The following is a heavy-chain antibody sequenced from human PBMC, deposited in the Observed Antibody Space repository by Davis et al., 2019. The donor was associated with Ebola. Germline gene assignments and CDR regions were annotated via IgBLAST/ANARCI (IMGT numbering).Heavy chain of an antibody. CDR1: GFTFSSYG. D-gene: IGHD3-22*01. Sequence: PGGSLRLSCAASGFTFSSYGMHWVRQAPGKGLEWVAVIWYDGSNKYYADSVKGRFTISRDNSKNTLYLQMNSLRAEDTAVYYCARDGDPGRDSSGYYSPYYYGMDVWGQGTTVTVSS. V-gene: IGHV3-33*01. CDR3: ARDGDPGRDSSGYYSPYYYGMDV. CDR2: IWYDGSNK. J-gene: IGHJ6*02.